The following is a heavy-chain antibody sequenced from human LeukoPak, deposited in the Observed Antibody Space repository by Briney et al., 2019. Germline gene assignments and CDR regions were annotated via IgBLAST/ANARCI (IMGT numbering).Heavy chain of an antibody. D-gene: IGHD3-22*01. CDR3: ARGGRGWLSPYYFDY. Sequence: ASVKVSCKASGYTFTGYDMHWVRQAPGQGLEWMGWINPNSGGTNYAQKFQGRVTMTRDTSISTAYMELSRLRSDDTAVYYCARGGRGWLSPYYFDYWGQGTLVTVSS. V-gene: IGHV1-2*02. J-gene: IGHJ4*02. CDR2: INPNSGGT. CDR1: GYTFTGYD.